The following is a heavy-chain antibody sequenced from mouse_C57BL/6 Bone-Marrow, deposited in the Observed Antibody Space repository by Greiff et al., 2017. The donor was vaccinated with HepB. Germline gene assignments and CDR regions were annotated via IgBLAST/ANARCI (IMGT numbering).Heavy chain of an antibody. V-gene: IGHV1-52*01. Sequence: VQLKQPGAELVRPGSSVKLSCKASGYTFTSYWMHWVKQRPIQGLEWIGNIDPSDSETHYNQKFKDKATLTVDKSSSTAYMQLSSLTSEDSAVYYCARRGYGSSYWYFDVWGTGTTVTVSS. J-gene: IGHJ1*03. CDR3: ARRGYGSSYWYFDV. D-gene: IGHD1-1*01. CDR2: IDPSDSET. CDR1: GYTFTSYW.